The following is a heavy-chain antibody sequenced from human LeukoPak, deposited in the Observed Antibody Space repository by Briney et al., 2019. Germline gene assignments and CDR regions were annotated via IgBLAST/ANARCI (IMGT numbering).Heavy chain of an antibody. D-gene: IGHD6-6*01. Sequence: KPSETLSLTCTVAGGSISSSSYYWGWIRQPPGKGLEWIGSIYYSGSTYYNPSLKRRVTISVDTSKNQFSLKLSSVTAADTAVYYCARQRLTEYSSSRFDYWGQGTLVTVSS. J-gene: IGHJ4*02. V-gene: IGHV4-39*01. CDR1: GGSISSSSYY. CDR2: IYYSGST. CDR3: ARQRLTEYSSSRFDY.